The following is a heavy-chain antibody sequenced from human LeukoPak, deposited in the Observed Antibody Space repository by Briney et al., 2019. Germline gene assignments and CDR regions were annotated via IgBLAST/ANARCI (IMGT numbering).Heavy chain of an antibody. CDR3: SRHEALPGDY. CDR1: GFTFSGST. V-gene: IGHV3-73*01. CDR2: IRTKGNNYTT. D-gene: IGHD2-21*02. Sequence: PGGSLKLSCAASGFTFSGSTVHGVRQASGKGLDLVGHIRTKGNNYTTGYEASVKGRFTISRDDSKNTAYLQMNSLKIEDTDVYYCSRHEALPGDYWGQGTLVTVSS. J-gene: IGHJ4*02.